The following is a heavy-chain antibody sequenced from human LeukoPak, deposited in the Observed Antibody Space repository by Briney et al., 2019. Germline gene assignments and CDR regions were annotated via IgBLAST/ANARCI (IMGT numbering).Heavy chain of an antibody. D-gene: IGHD2-8*01. V-gene: IGHV4-59*01. CDR3: ARGTNMMASLRFDP. CDR2: IYYSGIT. Sequence: PSETLSLTCTVSGGSISSYYWSWIREPPGKGLEWIGYIYYSGITKYNPSVKSRVTISVDTSKNQFSLKVSSVTAADTAVYYCARGTNMMASLRFDPWGQGTLVAVS. J-gene: IGHJ5*02. CDR1: GGSISSYY.